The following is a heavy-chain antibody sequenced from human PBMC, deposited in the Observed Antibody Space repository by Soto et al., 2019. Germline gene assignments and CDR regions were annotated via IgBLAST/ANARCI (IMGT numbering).Heavy chain of an antibody. V-gene: IGHV1-69*01. D-gene: IGHD3-22*01. Sequence: QVQLVQSGAEVKKPGSSVNVSCKASGGTFSSYAISWVRQAPGQGLEWMGGIIAILGKANYAEKFQGRVTITADESTSTAYMELSSLRSEDTAVYYCARELWGAIIVGVTGTFDVWGQGTLVTVSS. CDR2: IIAILGKA. J-gene: IGHJ3*01. CDR1: GGTFSSYA. CDR3: ARELWGAIIVGVTGTFDV.